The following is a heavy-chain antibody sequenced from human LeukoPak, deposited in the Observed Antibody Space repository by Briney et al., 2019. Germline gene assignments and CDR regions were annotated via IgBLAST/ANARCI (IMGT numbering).Heavy chain of an antibody. CDR1: GGSISGYY. CDR2: IHYSGST. CDR3: ARFPRVDSNHH. J-gene: IGHJ5*02. V-gene: IGHV4-59*08. Sequence: SETLSLTCTVSGGSISGYYWSWIRQPPGKGLEWIGYIHYSGSTNYNPSLKSRVTVSLDTSKNQFSLNLYSMTAADTAVYYCARFPRVDSNHHWGQGALVTVSS. D-gene: IGHD3-3*01.